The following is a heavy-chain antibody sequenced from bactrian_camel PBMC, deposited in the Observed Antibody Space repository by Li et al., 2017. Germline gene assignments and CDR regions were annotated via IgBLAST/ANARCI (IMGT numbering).Heavy chain of an antibody. J-gene: IGHJ6*01. CDR1: GYSAVTLC. CDR2: IDDVGST. V-gene: IGHV3S53*01. D-gene: IGHD5*01. CDR3: AAGQGVGWCLDVIRVGAEADFDY. Sequence: HVQLVESGGGSVQAGGSLRLSCAAASGYSAVTLCMGWFRKAPGKEREGVAVIDDVGSTSYANFAKGRFTISRDNANNILYLQMNSLKPEDTAMYYCAAGQGVGWCLDVIRVGAEADFDYWGQGTQVTVS.